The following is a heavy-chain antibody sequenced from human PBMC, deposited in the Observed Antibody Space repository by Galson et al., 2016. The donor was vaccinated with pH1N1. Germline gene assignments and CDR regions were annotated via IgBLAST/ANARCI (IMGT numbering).Heavy chain of an antibody. V-gene: IGHV3-11*01. CDR1: GFPFSHYY. D-gene: IGHD2/OR15-2a*01. Sequence: SLRLSCAASGFPFSHYYMGWIRRAPGKGLEWISYISGSDTTIYYADSVRGRFTISRDNAQNSLYLHMNSLRAEDTAVYYCARDPFGWAFDVWGQGTMVTVSP. CDR2: ISGSDTTI. CDR3: ARDPFGWAFDV. J-gene: IGHJ3*01.